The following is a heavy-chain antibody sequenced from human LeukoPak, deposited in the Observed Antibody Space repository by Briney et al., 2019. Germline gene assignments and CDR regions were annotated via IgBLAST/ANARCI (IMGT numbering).Heavy chain of an antibody. D-gene: IGHD5-12*01. CDR3: ARVDSGYPGGGAFDI. CDR2: IYYSGST. Sequence: PSETLSLTCTVSGGPISSSSYYWGWIRQPPGKGLEWIGSIYYSGSTYYNPSLKSRVTISVDTSKNQFSLKLSSVTAADTAVYYCARVDSGYPGGGAFDIWGQGTMVTVSS. V-gene: IGHV4-39*07. CDR1: GGPISSSSYY. J-gene: IGHJ3*02.